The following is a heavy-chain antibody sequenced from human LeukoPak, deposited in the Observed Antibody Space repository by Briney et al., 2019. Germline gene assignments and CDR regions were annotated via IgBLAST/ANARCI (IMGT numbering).Heavy chain of an antibody. J-gene: IGHJ6*03. CDR1: GGSINSYY. Sequence: SETLSLTCTVSGGSINSYYWSWIRQPPGKGLQWIGCIHYSGSTNYNPSLKSRVTISVDTSKNQFFLKLSSVTAADTAVYYCARTTMVRGTYYMDVWGKGTTVTISS. V-gene: IGHV4-59*01. CDR3: ARTTMVRGTYYMDV. D-gene: IGHD3-10*01. CDR2: IHYSGST.